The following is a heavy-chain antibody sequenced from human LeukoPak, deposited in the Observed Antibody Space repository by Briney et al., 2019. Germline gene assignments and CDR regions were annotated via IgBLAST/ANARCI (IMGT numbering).Heavy chain of an antibody. J-gene: IGHJ6*02. CDR3: ARSGYCSSTSCDGYYYYYGMDV. Sequence: ASVKVSCKASGYTFTSYDINWVRQATGQGLEWMGWMNPNSGNTVYAQKFQGRVTMTRNTSISTAYMELSSLRSEDTAVYYCARSGYCSSTSCDGYYYYYGMDVWGQGPTVTVSS. V-gene: IGHV1-8*01. D-gene: IGHD2-2*03. CDR1: GYTFTSYD. CDR2: MNPNSGNT.